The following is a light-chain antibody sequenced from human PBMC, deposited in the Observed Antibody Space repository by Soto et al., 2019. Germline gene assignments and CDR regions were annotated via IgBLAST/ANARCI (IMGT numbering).Light chain of an antibody. CDR3: QQSYSSPWT. Sequence: DIQMTQSPSSLSASVGDRVTITCRASQSVRTYLNWYQQKPGKAPNLLIYTVSNLQSGVSSRFTGSGSGTDFTLTISSLQPADFGTDFCQQSYSSPWTFAQGTKVELK. CDR1: QSVRTY. V-gene: IGKV1-39*01. J-gene: IGKJ1*01. CDR2: TVS.